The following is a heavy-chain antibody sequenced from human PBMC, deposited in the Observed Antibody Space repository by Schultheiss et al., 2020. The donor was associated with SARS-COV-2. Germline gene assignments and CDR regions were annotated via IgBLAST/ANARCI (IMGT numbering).Heavy chain of an antibody. V-gene: IGHV4-59*01. CDR3: ARSGYSYGSFDY. D-gene: IGHD5-18*01. CDR1: GGSISNYY. J-gene: IGHJ4*02. Sequence: SETLSLTCTVSGGSISNYYWSWIRQPPGKGLEWIGYISYTGSTNYNPSLKSRVTISVDTSKNQFSLKLSSVTAADTAVYYCARSGYSYGSFDYWGQGTLVTVSS. CDR2: ISYTGST.